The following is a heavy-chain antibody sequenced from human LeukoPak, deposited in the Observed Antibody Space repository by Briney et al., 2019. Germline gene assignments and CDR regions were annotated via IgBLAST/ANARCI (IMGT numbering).Heavy chain of an antibody. CDR3: AREGGVVVYDAFDI. CDR2: ICYSGST. V-gene: IGHV4-59*01. CDR1: GGSISSYY. D-gene: IGHD2-2*01. J-gene: IGHJ3*02. Sequence: SENLSRNCTVSGGSISSYYWSWIRQPPGKGLEWIGYICYSGSTNYNPSLKSRVTISVDTSKDQFSLKLSSVPAADTAVYYCAREGGVVVYDAFDIWGQGTMVTVSS.